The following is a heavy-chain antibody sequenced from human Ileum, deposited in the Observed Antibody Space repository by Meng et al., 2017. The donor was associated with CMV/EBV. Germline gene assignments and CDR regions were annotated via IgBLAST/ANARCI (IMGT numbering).Heavy chain of an antibody. J-gene: IGHJ4*02. D-gene: IGHD3-9*01. CDR1: GGPLGSSDYY. Sequence: QGQLQGPGPGLVKPSEPLSLTCTGSGGPLGSSDYYWGWIRQPPGKGLEWIATIYYSGSTYYNPSLKTPVTISVDTSKNQFSLRLSSVTAADTAVYYCAGGIKTGIVDYWGQGTLVTVSS. CDR3: AGGIKTGIVDY. V-gene: IGHV4-39*07. CDR2: IYYSGST.